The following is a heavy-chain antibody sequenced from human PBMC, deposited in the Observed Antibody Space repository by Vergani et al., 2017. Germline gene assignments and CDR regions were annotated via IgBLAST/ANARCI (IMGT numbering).Heavy chain of an antibody. CDR3: AKGFIAAAGNFDS. D-gene: IGHD6-13*01. Sequence: EVPLLESGGGLVRPGGSLRLSCAASGFTFSSYAMTWVRQAPGKGLEWVSVISASSSTTYYADSVKGRFTISRDNSKKMLYLQTDSLRTEDAAVYYCAKGFIAAAGNFDSWGQGTLVSVSS. CDR1: GFTFSSYA. V-gene: IGHV3-23*01. J-gene: IGHJ4*02. CDR2: ISASSSTT.